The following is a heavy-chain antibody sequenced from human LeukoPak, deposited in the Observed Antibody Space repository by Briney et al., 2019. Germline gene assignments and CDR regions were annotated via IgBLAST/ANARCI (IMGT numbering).Heavy chain of an antibody. J-gene: IGHJ4*02. Sequence: GGSLRLSCAASGFSFSVYWMHWVRQAPGKGPVWVSRIKTDGSITDYADFVKGRFTISRDNAKNTLYLQMNGLRAEDTAVYYCARDPRGPTGYDSSGRDTFDSWGQGTLVTVSS. CDR1: GFSFSVYW. CDR2: IKTDGSIT. CDR3: ARDPRGPTGYDSSGRDTFDS. D-gene: IGHD3-22*01. V-gene: IGHV3-74*01.